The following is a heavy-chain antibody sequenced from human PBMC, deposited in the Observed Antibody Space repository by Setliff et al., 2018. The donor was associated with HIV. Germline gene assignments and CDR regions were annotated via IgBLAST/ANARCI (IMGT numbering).Heavy chain of an antibody. CDR2: LSPSGTT. Sequence: TLSLTCTVYGGSFSNYYTNWIRQPPGKGLGWIGELSPSGTTRSSPSLKSRVTISLDTSKNQFSLKLTSVTAADTAIYYCASFLVTTVTNQDYWGQGTPVTVSS. J-gene: IGHJ4*02. D-gene: IGHD4-17*01. CDR3: ASFLVTTVTNQDY. V-gene: IGHV4-34*01. CDR1: GGSFSNYY.